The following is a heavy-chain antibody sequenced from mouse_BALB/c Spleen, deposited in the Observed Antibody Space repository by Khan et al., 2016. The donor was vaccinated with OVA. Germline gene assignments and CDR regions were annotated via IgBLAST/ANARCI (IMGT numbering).Heavy chain of an antibody. CDR1: GFTFSSYG. CDR3: ARRARTIN. CDR2: INSNGGST. Sequence: VKLVESGGGLVQPGGSLKLSCAASGFTFSSYGMSWVRQTPDKRLELVATINSNGGSTYYPDSVKGRFTISRDNAKNTLYLQMSSLKSEDTAMYYCARRARTINWGQGTTLTVSS. J-gene: IGHJ2*01. D-gene: IGHD3-3*01. V-gene: IGHV5-6-3*01.